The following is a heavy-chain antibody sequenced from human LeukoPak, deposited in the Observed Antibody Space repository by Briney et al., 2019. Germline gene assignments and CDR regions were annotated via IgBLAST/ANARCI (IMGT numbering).Heavy chain of an antibody. Sequence: SETLSLTCAVYGGSFSGYYWSWIRQPLGKGLEWIGEINHSGSTNYNPSLKSRVTISVDTSKNQFSLKLSSVTAADTAVYYCARGRRTIFGVVIRPYFDYWGQGTLVTVSS. D-gene: IGHD3-3*01. CDR2: INHSGST. CDR1: GGSFSGYY. CDR3: ARGRRTIFGVVIRPYFDY. J-gene: IGHJ4*02. V-gene: IGHV4-34*01.